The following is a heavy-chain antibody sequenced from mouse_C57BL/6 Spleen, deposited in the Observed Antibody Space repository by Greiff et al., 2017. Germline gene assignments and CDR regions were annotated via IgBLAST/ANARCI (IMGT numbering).Heavy chain of an antibody. CDR3: ARSLAGLCAMDY. J-gene: IGHJ4*01. Sequence: QVQLQQPGAELVRPGSSVKLSCKASGYTFTSYWMHWVKQRPIQGLEWIGNIDPSDSETHYNQKFKDKATLTVEKSSSTAYMQLSSLTSEDSAVYYCARSLAGLCAMDYWGQGTSVTVSS. CDR2: IDPSDSET. V-gene: IGHV1-52*01. D-gene: IGHD6-1*01. CDR1: GYTFTSYW.